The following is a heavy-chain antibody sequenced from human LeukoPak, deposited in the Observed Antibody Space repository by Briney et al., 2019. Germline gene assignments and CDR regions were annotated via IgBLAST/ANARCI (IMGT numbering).Heavy chain of an antibody. D-gene: IGHD3-9*01. V-gene: IGHV1-18*01. CDR2: ISAYNGNT. CDR3: ARDYDILTGYLGFDY. CDR1: GYTFTSYG. J-gene: IGHJ4*02. Sequence: GASVKVSCKASGYTFTSYGISWVRQAPGQGLEWMGWISAYNGNTNYAQKLQGRVTMTTDTSTSTAYMELRSLRSDDTAVYYCARDYDILTGYLGFDYWGQGTLVTVSS.